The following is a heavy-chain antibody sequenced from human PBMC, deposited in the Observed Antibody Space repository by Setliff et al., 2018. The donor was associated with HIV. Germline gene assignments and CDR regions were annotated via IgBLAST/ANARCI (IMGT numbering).Heavy chain of an antibody. D-gene: IGHD2-2*01. CDR3: ARGSDCDTTTCGDYYYMDV. V-gene: IGHV4-34*01. J-gene: IGHJ6*03. CDR2: INYSGGT. Sequence: PSETLPLTCTVYGGSFSGYSWNWIRQPPGKGLEWIGEINYSGGTNYNPSFKSRVTISVDTSKNQLSLRLTSVTAADTAVYYCARGSDCDTTTCGDYYYMDVWGIGTTVTVSS. CDR1: GGSFSGYS.